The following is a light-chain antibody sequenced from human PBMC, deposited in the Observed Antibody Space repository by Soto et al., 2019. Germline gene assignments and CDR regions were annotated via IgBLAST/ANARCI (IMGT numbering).Light chain of an antibody. J-gene: IGKJ1*01. V-gene: IGKV3-20*01. CDR2: GAS. Sequence: EIGVTQSPATLSLSPGERATLSVMGSQTSNNRYLAWYQQKPGQAPRLLIYGASSTATGIPDRFSGSGSGTDFTLTISRLEPEDFAVYYCQQYGSSPQTFGQGTKVDI. CDR3: QQYGSSPQT. CDR1: QTSNNRY.